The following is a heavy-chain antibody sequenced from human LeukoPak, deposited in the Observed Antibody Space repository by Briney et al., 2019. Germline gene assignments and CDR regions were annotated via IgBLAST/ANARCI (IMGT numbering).Heavy chain of an antibody. CDR1: GFTFSSYG. J-gene: IGHJ5*02. V-gene: IGHV3-33*01. D-gene: IGHD6-19*01. Sequence: GRSLRLSCAASGFTFSSYGMHWVRQAPGKGLEWVAVIWYDGSNKYYADSVKGRFTISRDNSKNTLYLQMNSLRAEDTAVYYCASGYSSGWYYGNWFDPWGQGTLVTVSS. CDR2: IWYDGSNK. CDR3: ASGYSSGWYYGNWFDP.